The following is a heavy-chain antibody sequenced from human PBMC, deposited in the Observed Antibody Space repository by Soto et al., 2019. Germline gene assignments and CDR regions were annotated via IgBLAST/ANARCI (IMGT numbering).Heavy chain of an antibody. Sequence: PSETLSLTCTVSGGSISSSSYYWGWIRQPPGKGLEWIGSIYHSGSTNYNPSLKSRVTISVDTSKNQFSLKLSSVTAADTAVYYCARDYGIAVAGNWFDPWGQGTLVTVSS. V-gene: IGHV4-39*07. J-gene: IGHJ5*02. CDR1: GGSISSSSYY. CDR2: IYHSGST. D-gene: IGHD6-19*01. CDR3: ARDYGIAVAGNWFDP.